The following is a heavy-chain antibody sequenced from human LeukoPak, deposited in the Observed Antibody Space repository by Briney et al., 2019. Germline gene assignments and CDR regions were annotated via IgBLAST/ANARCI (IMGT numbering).Heavy chain of an antibody. V-gene: IGHV4-39*01. D-gene: IGHD6-19*01. CDR2: IYYSGST. CDR1: GGSISSSSYY. CDR3: ASGDVVAGQPLFDY. J-gene: IGHJ4*02. Sequence: PSETLSLTCTVSGGSISSSSYYWGWIRQPPGKGLEWIGSIYYSGSTYYNPSLKSRVTISVDTSKNQFSLKLSSVTAADTAVYYCASGDVVAGQPLFDYWGQGTLVTVSS.